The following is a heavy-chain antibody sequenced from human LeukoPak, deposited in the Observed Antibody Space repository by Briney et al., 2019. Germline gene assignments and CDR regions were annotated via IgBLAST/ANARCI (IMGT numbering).Heavy chain of an antibody. D-gene: IGHD6-19*01. J-gene: IGHJ4*02. CDR1: GYTFTSYG. CDR2: ISPYNGNT. CDR3: AVADFDY. V-gene: IGHV1-18*01. Sequence: ASMKVSCKTSGYTFTSYGISWVRQAPGQGLEWMGWISPYNGNTDYAQNLQGRVTMTTDTSTNTAYMELRSLRSDDTAVYYCAVADFDYWGQGTLVTVSS.